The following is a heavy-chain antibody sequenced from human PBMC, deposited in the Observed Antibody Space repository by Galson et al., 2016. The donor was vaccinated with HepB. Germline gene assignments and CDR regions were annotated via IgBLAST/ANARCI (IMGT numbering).Heavy chain of an antibody. Sequence: SLRLSCADSGSTLSYYAVHWVHQAPGKGLEWVAFISYDGRNKHYAESVKGRFTISRDNSKNAVFLQMSSLRIEDTAVYYCARDPSGGHYESSGYYFDNWGQGTLVTVSS. CDR3: ARDPSGGHYESSGYYFDN. V-gene: IGHV3-30*04. CDR2: ISYDGRNK. CDR1: GSTLSYYA. D-gene: IGHD3-22*01. J-gene: IGHJ4*02.